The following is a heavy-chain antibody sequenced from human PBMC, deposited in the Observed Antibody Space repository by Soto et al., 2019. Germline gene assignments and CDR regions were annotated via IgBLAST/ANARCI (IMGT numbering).Heavy chain of an antibody. CDR2: ISGSGGQT. J-gene: IGHJ4*02. Sequence: EVQLLESGGGLVQPGGSLRLSCAASGFSFSSYAMNWARQTPGKGLEWVAGISGSGGQTYYADSVKGRFTISRDSPKNMVYLEINSLRVDDTVVYYCAHLWFGAFDYWGQGTLVTVSS. CDR1: GFSFSSYA. CDR3: AHLWFGAFDY. D-gene: IGHD3-10*01. V-gene: IGHV3-23*01.